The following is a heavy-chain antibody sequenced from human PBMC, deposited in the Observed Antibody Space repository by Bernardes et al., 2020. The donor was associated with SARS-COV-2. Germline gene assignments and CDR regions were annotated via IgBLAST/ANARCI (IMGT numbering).Heavy chain of an antibody. V-gene: IGHV1-18*01. CDR2: ISGDEGNT. CDR3: ATVVGYSYGGGWFDP. J-gene: IGHJ5*02. CDR1: GYTFTSYG. Sequence: ASVKVSCKASGYTFTSYGISWVRHAPGQGLEWMGWISGDEGNTNYAHKFHGRVTMTTDTSTSTAHMELRSLRSDDTAVYYCATVVGYSYGGGWFDPWGQGTLVTVSS. D-gene: IGHD5-12*01.